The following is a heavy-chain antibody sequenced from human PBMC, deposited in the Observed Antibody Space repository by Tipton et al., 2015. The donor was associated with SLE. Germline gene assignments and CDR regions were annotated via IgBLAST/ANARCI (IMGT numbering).Heavy chain of an antibody. CDR1: GFTFSSYD. J-gene: IGHJ6*02. D-gene: IGHD6-19*01. V-gene: IGHV3-13*01. CDR3: ARGIAVAGSYYGMDV. Sequence: GSLRLSCAASGFTFSSYDMHWVRQAAGKGLEWVSAIGTAGDTDYPGSVKGRFTISRENAKNSLYLQMISLRAGDTAVYYCARGIAVAGSYYGMDVWGQGTTVTVSS. CDR2: IGTAGDT.